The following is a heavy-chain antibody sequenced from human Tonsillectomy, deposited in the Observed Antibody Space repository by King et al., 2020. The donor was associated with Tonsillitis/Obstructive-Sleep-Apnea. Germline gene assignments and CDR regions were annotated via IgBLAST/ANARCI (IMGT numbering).Heavy chain of an antibody. CDR2: INYRGNT. D-gene: IGHD7-27*01. CDR1: GGSISSSDYY. Sequence: VQLQESGPGLVKPSETLSLTCILSGGSISSSDYYWGWIRQPPGKGLEWIGSINYRGNTYYNPSLKSPVPMSVDTSKSQFSLKLNSVTAADTAVYYCATLGLGIGADYFDYWGQGTLVTVSS. V-gene: IGHV4-39*01. J-gene: IGHJ4*02. CDR3: ATLGLGIGADYFDY.